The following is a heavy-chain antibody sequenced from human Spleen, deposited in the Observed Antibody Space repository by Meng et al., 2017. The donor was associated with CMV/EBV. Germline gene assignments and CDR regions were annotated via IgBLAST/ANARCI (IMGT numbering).Heavy chain of an antibody. CDR1: GFTFNDYA. J-gene: IGHJ4*02. Sequence: GESLKISCTASGFTFNDYAMNWVRQAPGKGLEWVSSISGRTNYIYYANSLKGRFTISRDTAKNSLFLQMNSLRAEDTAVYYCARESSFWNGYQVNYYFDYWGQGTLVTVSS. CDR2: ISGRTNYI. V-gene: IGHV3-21*01. D-gene: IGHD3-3*01. CDR3: ARESSFWNGYQVNYYFDY.